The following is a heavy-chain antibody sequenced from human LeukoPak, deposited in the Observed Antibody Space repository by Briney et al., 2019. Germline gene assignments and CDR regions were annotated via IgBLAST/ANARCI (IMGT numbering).Heavy chain of an antibody. CDR2: IIPVLDIA. CDR1: GGTFNTYS. V-gene: IGHV1-69*04. D-gene: IGHD1-26*01. CDR3: ARALSVSYQLVAFDI. J-gene: IGHJ3*02. Sequence: SVKVSCESSGGTFNTYSISWVRQAPGRGLEWVGRIIPVLDIANYAQKFQGRVTITADRSTNTAYMEVNSLRSDDTAMYYCARALSVSYQLVAFDIWGQGTMVTISS.